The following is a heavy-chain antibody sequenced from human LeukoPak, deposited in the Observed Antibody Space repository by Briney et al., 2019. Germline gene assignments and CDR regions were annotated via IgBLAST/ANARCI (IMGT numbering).Heavy chain of an antibody. Sequence: PGGSLRLSCAASGFTFSSYGMSWVRQAPGKGLEWVSAISGSGGSTYYADSVKGRFTISRDNSKNTLYLQMNSLRAEDTAVYYCAKDYYGSGSYYPYWGQGTLVTVSS. CDR2: ISGSGGST. CDR3: AKDYYGSGSYYPY. V-gene: IGHV3-23*01. D-gene: IGHD3-10*01. CDR1: GFTFSSYG. J-gene: IGHJ4*02.